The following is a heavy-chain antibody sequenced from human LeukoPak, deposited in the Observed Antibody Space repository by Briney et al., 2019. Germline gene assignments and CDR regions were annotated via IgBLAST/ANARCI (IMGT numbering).Heavy chain of an antibody. CDR1: GFTFNSFA. J-gene: IGHJ4*02. CDR3: AKSLGVGGYTRYKGFDQ. CDR2: ISGSGGTS. V-gene: IGHV3-23*01. Sequence: GGSLRLSCAASGFTFNSFAMNWVRQAPGKGLEWVSSISGSGGTSHYADFVKGRFTISRDNSKNTLYLQMNSLRAEDTAAYYCAKSLGVGGYTRYKGFDQWGQGTLVVVSS. D-gene: IGHD3-16*02.